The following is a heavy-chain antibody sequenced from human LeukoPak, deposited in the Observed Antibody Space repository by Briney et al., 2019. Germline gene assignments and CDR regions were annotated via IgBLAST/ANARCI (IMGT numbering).Heavy chain of an antibody. J-gene: IGHJ3*02. CDR1: GGSISSSNYH. V-gene: IGHV4-39*02. CDR2: IYHSGST. D-gene: IGHD3-22*01. Sequence: SETLSLTCTVSGGSISSSNYHWGWIRQPPGKGLEWIGNIYHSGSTSYDPSLKSRVTISVDTSKNHFSLKLTSVTATDTAVYSCARCPMIVGRAFDIWGQGIMVTVSS. CDR3: ARCPMIVGRAFDI.